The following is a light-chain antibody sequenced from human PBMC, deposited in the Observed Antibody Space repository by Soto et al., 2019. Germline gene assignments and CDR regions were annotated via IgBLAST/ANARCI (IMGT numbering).Light chain of an antibody. CDR3: QQANSFPIT. Sequence: IQMTQSPSSLSASVRDRVTITCRASQDIGNDLGWYQQKPGKAPNLLIYAASSLRSGVPSRFSGSGSGTHFTLTISSLQPEDFATYYCQQANSFPITFGQGTRLEIK. CDR2: AAS. CDR1: QDIGND. J-gene: IGKJ5*01. V-gene: IGKV1-6*02.